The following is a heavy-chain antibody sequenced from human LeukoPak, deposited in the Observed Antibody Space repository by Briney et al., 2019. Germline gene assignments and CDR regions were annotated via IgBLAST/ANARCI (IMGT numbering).Heavy chain of an antibody. CDR2: MNPSGST. CDR1: GGSFSGYY. D-gene: IGHD3-22*01. CDR3: ARGRQDVTMIVVVMTAVSYYLDV. Sequence: PSETLSLTCAVYGGSFSGYYWTWIRQTPEKGLEWIGEMNPSGSTNYNPSLKSRVTISVDTSKNQISLELSSVTAADTAVYYCARGRQDVTMIVVVMTAVSYYLDVWGKGTTVTVS. J-gene: IGHJ6*03. V-gene: IGHV4-34*01.